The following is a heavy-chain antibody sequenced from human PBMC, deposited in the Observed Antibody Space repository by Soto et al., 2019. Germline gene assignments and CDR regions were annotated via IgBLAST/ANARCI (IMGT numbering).Heavy chain of an antibody. CDR3: AKVLRDNLHMLFAY. V-gene: IGHV3-23*01. D-gene: IGHD3-10*02. CDR1: GFDFDNYV. CDR2: ISGTGSIT. J-gene: IGHJ4*02. Sequence: PGGSLRLSCAASGFDFDNYVMNWVRQPPGKGLEWVSGISGTGSITYYLDSVKGRFTISRDNSKNTVSLLMSSLRAEDTAIYYWAKVLRDNLHMLFAYGARGSLVTVSS.